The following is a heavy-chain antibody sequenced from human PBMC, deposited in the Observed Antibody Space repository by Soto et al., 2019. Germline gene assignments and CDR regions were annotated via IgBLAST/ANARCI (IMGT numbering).Heavy chain of an antibody. CDR1: GGSISSGGYS. J-gene: IGHJ4*02. D-gene: IGHD5-18*01. V-gene: IGHV4-30-2*01. CDR3: VSLTAGDF. Sequence: SETLSLTCAVSGGSISSGGYSWSWIRQPPGKGLEWIGYIYHSGSTYYNPSLKSRVTISVDRSKNQFSLKLTSLTAADTAVYYCVSLTAGDFWGQGTLVT. CDR2: IYHSGST.